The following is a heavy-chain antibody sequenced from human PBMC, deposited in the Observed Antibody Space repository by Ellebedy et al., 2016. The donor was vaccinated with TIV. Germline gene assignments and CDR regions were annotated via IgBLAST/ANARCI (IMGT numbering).Heavy chain of an antibody. D-gene: IGHD3-3*01. CDR1: GYTFTGFY. V-gene: IGHV1-2*04. Sequence: GESLKISCKASGYTFTGFYMHWVRQAPGQGLEWVGWINPDSGGTDYAQKFQGWVTMTRDTSINTAYLELNRLRSDDTAVYFCARREWSDVFDVWGQGTLVTVSS. J-gene: IGHJ3*01. CDR3: ARREWSDVFDV. CDR2: INPDSGGT.